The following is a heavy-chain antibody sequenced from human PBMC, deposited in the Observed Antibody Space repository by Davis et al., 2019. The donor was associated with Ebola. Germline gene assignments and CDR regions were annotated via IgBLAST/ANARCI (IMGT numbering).Heavy chain of an antibody. D-gene: IGHD3-10*01. J-gene: IGHJ4*02. CDR1: GFTFSSYS. CDR2: ISGSGGST. CDR3: AWGMVRGVSGY. Sequence: PGGSLRLSCAASGFTFSSYSMSWVRQAPGKGLEWVSAISGSGGSTYYADSVKGRFTISRDNSKNTLYLQMNSLRAEDTAVYYCAWGMVRGVSGYWGQGTLVTVSS. V-gene: IGHV3-23*01.